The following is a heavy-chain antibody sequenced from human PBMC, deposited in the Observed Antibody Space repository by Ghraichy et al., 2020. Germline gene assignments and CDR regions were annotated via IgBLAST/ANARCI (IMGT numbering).Heavy chain of an antibody. J-gene: IGHJ4*02. D-gene: IGHD3-9*01. CDR2: IQTDGNVK. CDR3: GRDDWGPADY. CDR1: GFTFSNYW. V-gene: IGHV3-7*03. Sequence: GGSLRLSCAASGFTFSNYWMSWVRQAPGKGLEWVANIQTDGNVKFYVDSVKGRFTIPRDNAENSLYLQMNSLRVEDTAVYYCGRDDWGPADYWGQGTLVTVSS.